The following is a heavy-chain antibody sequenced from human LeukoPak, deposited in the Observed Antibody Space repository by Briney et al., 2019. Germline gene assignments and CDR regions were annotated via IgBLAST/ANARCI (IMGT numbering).Heavy chain of an antibody. D-gene: IGHD2-2*01. Sequence: ASVKVSCKASGGTFSSYAISWVRQAPGQGLEWMGGIIPIFGTANYAQKFQGRVTITADESTSTAYMELSSLRSEDTAVYYCARVGCSSTSCYGGYYYYMDVWGKGTTVTISS. J-gene: IGHJ6*03. CDR3: ARVGCSSTSCYGGYYYYMDV. V-gene: IGHV1-69*13. CDR2: IIPIFGTA. CDR1: GGTFSSYA.